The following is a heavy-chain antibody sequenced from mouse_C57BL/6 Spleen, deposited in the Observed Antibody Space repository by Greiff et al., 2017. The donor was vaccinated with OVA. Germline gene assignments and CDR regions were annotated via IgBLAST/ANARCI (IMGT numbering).Heavy chain of an antibody. CDR2: IYPGDGDT. D-gene: IGHD1-1*01. CDR1: GYAFSSSW. V-gene: IGHV1-82*01. CDR3: ANYYGSSYESYFDY. J-gene: IGHJ2*01. Sequence: LVESGPELVKPGASVKISCKASGYAFSSSWMNWVKQRPGKGLEWIGRIYPGDGDTNYNGKFKGKATLTADKSSSTAYMQLSSLTSEDSAVYFCANYYGSSYESYFDYWGQGTTLTVSS.